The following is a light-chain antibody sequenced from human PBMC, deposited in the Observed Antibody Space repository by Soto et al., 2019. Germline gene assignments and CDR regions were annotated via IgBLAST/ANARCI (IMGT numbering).Light chain of an antibody. CDR2: DNN. CDR1: TSNIGNKY. CDR3: GTWDSSLSTGV. V-gene: IGLV1-51*01. Sequence: QSVLTQPPSVFAAPGQKVTISCSGSTSNIGNKYVSWYQQVPGTAPKLLIYDNNKRPSGIPDRFSGSKSGTSATLGITGLQTGDEADYYCGTWDSSLSTGVFGGGTKLTVL. J-gene: IGLJ2*01.